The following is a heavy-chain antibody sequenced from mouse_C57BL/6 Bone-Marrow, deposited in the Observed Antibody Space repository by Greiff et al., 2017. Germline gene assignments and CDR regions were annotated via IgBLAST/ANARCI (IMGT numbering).Heavy chain of an antibody. Sequence: QVQLQQPGAELVKPGASVKLSCKASGYTFTSYWMHWVKQRPGQGLEWIGMIHPNSGSTNSNEKFKSKATLTVDKSSSTAYMQHRSLTSKDSAVYDCARRNYYGPGYYCNYWGQGTTRTVSS. D-gene: IGHD1-2*01. CDR3: ARRNYYGPGYYCNY. V-gene: IGHV1-64*01. CDR1: GYTFTSYW. J-gene: IGHJ2*01. CDR2: IHPNSGST.